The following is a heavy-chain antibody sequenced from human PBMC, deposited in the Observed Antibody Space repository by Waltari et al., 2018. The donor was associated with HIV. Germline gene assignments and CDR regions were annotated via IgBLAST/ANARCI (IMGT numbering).Heavy chain of an antibody. CDR1: GYNFITYG. Sequence: QVRLLQSGGEVKKPGASVKVSCKTSGYNFITYGLSWMRQAPGQGLQWMGWITPNNHNTHYAQQFQGRVTMTADTSTSTAYMELRGLRSGDTAIYFCTISPWTYIVGSQYGVDVWGQGTTVTVSS. J-gene: IGHJ6*02. CDR3: TISPWTYIVGSQYGVDV. V-gene: IGHV1-18*01. D-gene: IGHD1-26*01. CDR2: ITPNNHNT.